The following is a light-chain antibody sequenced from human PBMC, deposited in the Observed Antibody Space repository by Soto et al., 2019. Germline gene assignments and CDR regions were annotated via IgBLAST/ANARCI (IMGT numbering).Light chain of an antibody. J-gene: IGKJ1*01. Sequence: EIVLTQSPGTLSLSPGERATLSCRSSQSVSSSYLAWYQQKPGQAPRLLIYDVSRRSTGISDRFSGSGSGTDFTLTSSRLEPEDFTDYYCQQYGSSPTFGQGTKVEIK. CDR2: DVS. CDR3: QQYGSSPT. CDR1: QSVSSSY. V-gene: IGKV3-20*01.